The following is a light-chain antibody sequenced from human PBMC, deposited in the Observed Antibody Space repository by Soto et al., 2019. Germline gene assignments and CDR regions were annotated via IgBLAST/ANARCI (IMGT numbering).Light chain of an antibody. J-gene: IGLJ1*01. CDR2: NIN. Sequence: QAVLTQPPSTSGTPGQRVTISCPGSSSNIGSNPVSWYQQLPGAAPKLIIYNINQRPSGVPDRFSGSKSGTSASLAISGLQSEDEADYYCAAWDDRLNGPVFGTGTKLTVL. CDR3: AAWDDRLNGPV. V-gene: IGLV1-44*01. CDR1: SSNIGSNP.